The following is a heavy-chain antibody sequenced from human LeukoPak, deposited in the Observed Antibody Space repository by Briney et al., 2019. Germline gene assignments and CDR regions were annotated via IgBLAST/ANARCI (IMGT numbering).Heavy chain of an antibody. D-gene: IGHD3-10*01. J-gene: IGHJ6*02. CDR1: GFTFSSSN. CDR2: ISGTSTAI. Sequence: GGSLRLSCAASGFTFSSSNMHWVRQAPGKGLEWVSFISGTSTAIYYADSVKGRFTISRDIARRSLYLLMNSLRDEDTRAEDTAVYYCAKDMYGSGSRTKYGMDVWGQGTTVTVSS. CDR3: CAKDMYGSGSRTKYGMDV. V-gene: IGHV3-48*02.